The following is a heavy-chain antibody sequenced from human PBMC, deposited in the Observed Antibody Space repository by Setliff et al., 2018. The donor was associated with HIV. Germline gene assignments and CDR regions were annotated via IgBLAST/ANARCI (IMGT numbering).Heavy chain of an antibody. J-gene: IGHJ4*02. Sequence: GGSLRLSCAASGFTFSNYAMSWVRQAPGKGLEWVAVISYDGSNKYYADSVKGRFIISRDDSESTLFLQMNSLRVDDTAVYYCARVRYCGSPSCRKEFDFWGQGTLVTVSS. CDR1: GFTFSNYA. D-gene: IGHD2-21*01. CDR2: ISYDGSNK. CDR3: ARVRYCGSPSCRKEFDF. V-gene: IGHV3-30*04.